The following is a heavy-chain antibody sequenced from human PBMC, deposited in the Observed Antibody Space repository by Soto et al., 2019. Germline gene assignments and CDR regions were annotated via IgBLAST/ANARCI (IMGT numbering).Heavy chain of an antibody. V-gene: IGHV4-4*07. CDR3: ARDQGVAAAGITWFDP. J-gene: IGHJ5*02. D-gene: IGHD6-13*01. CDR1: GASMNSYH. Sequence: SETLSLTCTVSGASMNSYHWSWIRQPAGKGLEWIGHIHSSGSTNYNPSLKSRVTMSVDTSKNQFSLRLMSLTAADTAVYYCARDQGVAAAGITWFDPWGQGSLVTVS. CDR2: IHSSGST.